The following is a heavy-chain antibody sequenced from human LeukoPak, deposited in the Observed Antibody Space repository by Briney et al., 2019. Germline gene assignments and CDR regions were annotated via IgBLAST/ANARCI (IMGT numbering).Heavy chain of an antibody. D-gene: IGHD6-13*01. CDR1: GGSISGFY. CDR2: SYYNGVT. CDR3: TRVHRGIAADGDEGFDY. Sequence: PSETLSLTCTVSGGSISGFYWSWIRQPPGDGLEWIGFSYYNGVTKYSPSLQSRVTISLDTSKRQFSLKLRSVTAADTAVYYCTRVHRGIAADGDEGFDYWVQGYLVTVCS. J-gene: IGHJ4*02. V-gene: IGHV4-59*01.